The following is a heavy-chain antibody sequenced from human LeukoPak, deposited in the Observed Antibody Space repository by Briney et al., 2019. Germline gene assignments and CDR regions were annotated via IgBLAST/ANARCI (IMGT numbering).Heavy chain of an antibody. V-gene: IGHV4-39*01. D-gene: IGHD4/OR15-4a*01. CDR3: ALDTIGARPNFDY. CDR1: GGSISSSSYY. Sequence: PSETLSLTCTVSGGSISSSSYYWGWIRQPPGKGLEWIGGIHYSGSTYYNPSLKSRVTISVDTSKNQFSLNLSSVTAADTAVYYCALDTIGARPNFDYWGQGTLVTVSS. CDR2: IHYSGST. J-gene: IGHJ4*02.